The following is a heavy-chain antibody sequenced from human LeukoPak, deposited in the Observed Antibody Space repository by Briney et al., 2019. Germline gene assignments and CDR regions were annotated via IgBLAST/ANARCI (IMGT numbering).Heavy chain of an antibody. Sequence: PSETLSLTCTVSGGSISSYYWSWIRQPPGKGLEWIGYIYYSGSTNYNPSLKSRVTISVDTSKNQFSLKLSSVTAADTAVYYCARAPAHDRDAFDIWGQGTMVTLSS. CDR1: GGSISSYY. CDR3: ARAPAHDRDAFDI. V-gene: IGHV4-59*01. CDR2: IYYSGST. D-gene: IGHD1-1*01. J-gene: IGHJ3*02.